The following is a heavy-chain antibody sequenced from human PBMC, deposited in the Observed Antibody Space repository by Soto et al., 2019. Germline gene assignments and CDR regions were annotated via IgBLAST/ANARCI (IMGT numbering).Heavy chain of an antibody. CDR3: AKDRSGSSRNFDC. CDR2: ISTSIDAT. D-gene: IGHD3-10*01. V-gene: IGHV3-23*01. Sequence: GSLSLSCAASGFAFSNYAMHWVRQAPGKGLEWVSSISTSIDATYYADSVKGRFTISRDDSKNTLYLQMNSLRAEDSAVYYCAKDRSGSSRNFDCWGQGIQVTVSS. CDR1: GFAFSNYA. J-gene: IGHJ4*02.